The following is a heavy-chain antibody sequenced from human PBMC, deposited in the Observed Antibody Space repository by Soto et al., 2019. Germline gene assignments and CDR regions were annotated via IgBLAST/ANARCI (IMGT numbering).Heavy chain of an antibody. D-gene: IGHD1-26*01. CDR3: ARPNSGSYSRFDC. CDR1: GFTFSSYG. CDR2: IWYDGSNK. V-gene: IGHV3-33*01. J-gene: IGHJ4*02. Sequence: GGSLRLSCAASGFTFSSYGMHWVRQAPGKGLEWVAVIWYDGSNKYYADSVKGRFTISRDNSKNTLYLQMNSLRAEDTAVYYCARPNSGSYSRFDCWGQGTRVTVSS.